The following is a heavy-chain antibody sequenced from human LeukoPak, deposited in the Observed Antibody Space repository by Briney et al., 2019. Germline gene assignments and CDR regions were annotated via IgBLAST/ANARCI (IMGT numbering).Heavy chain of an antibody. CDR2: IYYSGTT. V-gene: IGHV4-39*01. D-gene: IGHD6-13*01. CDR1: GGFVNSSSYY. J-gene: IGHJ4*02. CDR3: ARHGGAAAAIDY. Sequence: ASETLSLTCTVSGGFVNSSSYYWGWIRQPPGKGLEWIGSIYYSGTTYYIPSPKSRITISVDTSKNQFSLKLNSVTAADTAVYYCARHGGAAAAIDYWGQGTLVTVSS.